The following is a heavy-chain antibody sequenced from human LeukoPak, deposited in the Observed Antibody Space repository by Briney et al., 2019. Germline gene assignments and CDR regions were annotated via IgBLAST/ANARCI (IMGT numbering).Heavy chain of an antibody. CDR1: GYTFASSG. V-gene: IGHV1-18*01. D-gene: IGHD4-23*01. J-gene: IGHJ6*03. CDR2: INVYNGNT. CDR3: ARTVNSYYYYYYIDV. Sequence: ASVKVSCKASGYTFASSGISWVRQAPGQGLEWMGWINVYNGNTDYAQELQGRVTMTTDTSTSTAYMELRSLRSDGTAVYYCARTVNSYYYYYYIDVWGEGTTVTVSS.